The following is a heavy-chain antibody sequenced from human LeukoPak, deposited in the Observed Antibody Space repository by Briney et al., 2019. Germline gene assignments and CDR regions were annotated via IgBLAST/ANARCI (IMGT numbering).Heavy chain of an antibody. CDR1: AFTFSSSA. Sequence: GGSLRLSCTGSAFTFSSSAFHWVRQAPGKGLEWLSVISFDGNNIHYADSVKGRFTISRDNSKNTLYLQMNSLRAEDTAVYYCAKKRRSAVAGPFDYWGQGTLVTVSS. J-gene: IGHJ4*02. V-gene: IGHV3-30-3*02. D-gene: IGHD6-19*01. CDR3: AKKRRSAVAGPFDY. CDR2: ISFDGNNI.